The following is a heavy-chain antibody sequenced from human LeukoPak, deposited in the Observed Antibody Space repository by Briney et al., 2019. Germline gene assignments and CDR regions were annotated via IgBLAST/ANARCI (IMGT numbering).Heavy chain of an antibody. Sequence: ASVKVSCKASGYTFTSYGISWVRQAPGQGLEWMGWISAYNGNTNYAQKLQGRVTMTTDTSTSTAYMELRSLRSDDTAVYYCARRRYTRYYYDSRDAFDIWGQGTMVTVSS. J-gene: IGHJ3*02. CDR3: ARRRYTRYYYDSRDAFDI. V-gene: IGHV1-18*01. D-gene: IGHD3-22*01. CDR2: ISAYNGNT. CDR1: GYTFTSYG.